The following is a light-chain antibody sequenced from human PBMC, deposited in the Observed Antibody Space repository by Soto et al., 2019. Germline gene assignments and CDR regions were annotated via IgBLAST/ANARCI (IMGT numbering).Light chain of an antibody. J-gene: IGKJ1*01. CDR1: QTVTSN. CDR2: GAS. Sequence: EIVMTQSPVTLSVSPGETANLSCRASQTVTSNLAWYQQKPGRSPRLLLSGASTRATGIPARFSGSGSGTEFTLTISRLQSEDLEVYYCQKYNDWTRTFGQGTKV. CDR3: QKYNDWTRT. V-gene: IGKV3-15*01.